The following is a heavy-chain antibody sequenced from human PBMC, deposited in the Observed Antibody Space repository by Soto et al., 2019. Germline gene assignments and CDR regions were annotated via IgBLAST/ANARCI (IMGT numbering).Heavy chain of an antibody. V-gene: IGHV3-23*01. J-gene: IGHJ1*01. CDR1: GVTFSNYA. D-gene: IGHD3-3*01. CDR3: AKGGCLESQSNTWDYFQY. CDR2: ISDSGDST. Sequence: GGSLRLSCAASGVTFSNYAVSRVRQAPGKGLEWVSVISDSGDSTYYADSVKGRFTISRDNPKNTLYLQMNSLRAEDTAVYYCAKGGCLESQSNTWDYFQYWSQGTPVTVSS.